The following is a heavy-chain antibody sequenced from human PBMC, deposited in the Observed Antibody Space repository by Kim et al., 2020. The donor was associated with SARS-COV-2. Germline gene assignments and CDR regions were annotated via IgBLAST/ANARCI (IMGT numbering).Heavy chain of an antibody. CDR2: INWNGGST. CDR1: GFTFDDYG. CDR3: ARDRGAYYYGSGSAPGSNWFYP. J-gene: IGHJ5*02. V-gene: IGHV3-20*01. D-gene: IGHD3-10*01. Sequence: GGSLRLSCAASGFTFDDYGMSWVRQAPGKGLEWVSGINWNGGSTGYADSVKGRFTISRDNAKNSLYLQMNSLRAEDTALYHCARDRGAYYYGSGSAPGSNWFYPWGQGTLVTVSS.